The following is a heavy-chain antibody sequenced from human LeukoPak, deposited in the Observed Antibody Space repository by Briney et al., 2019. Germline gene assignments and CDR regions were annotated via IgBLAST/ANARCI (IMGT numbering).Heavy chain of an antibody. J-gene: IGHJ4*02. CDR3: ASPGSGTYNY. Sequence: GGCVRLSCAASGFTFSTYGMNWVRQAPGRGLEWVSYISSGSGTKYYADSVKGRFTISRDNAKSSLYLQMNSLRDEDTAVYYCASPGSGTYNYWGQATMVTDCS. CDR2: ISSGSGTK. D-gene: IGHD3-10*01. CDR1: GFTFSTYG. V-gene: IGHV3-48*02.